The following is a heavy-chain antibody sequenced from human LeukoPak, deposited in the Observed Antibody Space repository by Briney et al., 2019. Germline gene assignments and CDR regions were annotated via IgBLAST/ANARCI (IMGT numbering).Heavy chain of an antibody. Sequence: GGSLRLSCAVSGFRVSDYYMSWARQAPGKGLEWVGLIRDSGEAFYADFARGRFAISRDESENTLYLQMNSLRVEDAAIYFCARDRAANQDWVEFDPWGQGTPVIVSS. D-gene: IGHD3/OR15-3a*01. CDR2: IRDSGEA. CDR1: GFRVSDYY. V-gene: IGHV3-66*03. J-gene: IGHJ5*02. CDR3: ARDRAANQDWVEFDP.